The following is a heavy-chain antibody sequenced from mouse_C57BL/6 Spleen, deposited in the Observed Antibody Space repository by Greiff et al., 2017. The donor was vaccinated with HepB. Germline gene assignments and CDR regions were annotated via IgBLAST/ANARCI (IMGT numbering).Heavy chain of an antibody. Sequence: VQLQQSGPVLVKPGASVKMSCKASGYTFTDYYMNWVKQSHGKSLEWIGVINPYNGGTSYNQKFKGKATLTVDKSSSTAYMELNSLTSEDSAVYYCARYGTDGYYFDYWGQGTTLTVSS. CDR1: GYTFTDYY. D-gene: IGHD2-3*01. CDR2: INPYNGGT. V-gene: IGHV1-19*01. CDR3: ARYGTDGYYFDY. J-gene: IGHJ2*01.